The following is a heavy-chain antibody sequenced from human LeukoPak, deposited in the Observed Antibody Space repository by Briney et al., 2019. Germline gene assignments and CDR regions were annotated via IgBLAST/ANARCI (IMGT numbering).Heavy chain of an antibody. CDR1: GFTFSSYS. V-gene: IGHV3-21*01. J-gene: IGHJ4*02. Sequence: GGSLRLSCAAPGFTFSSYSMNWVRQAPGKGLEWVSSISTSNNYTSYADSVKGRFTISRDNAKNSLYLQMNSLRAEDTALYFCARATGYSSGWENFFDYWGQGTLVTVSS. D-gene: IGHD6-19*01. CDR3: ARATGYSSGWENFFDY. CDR2: ISTSNNYT.